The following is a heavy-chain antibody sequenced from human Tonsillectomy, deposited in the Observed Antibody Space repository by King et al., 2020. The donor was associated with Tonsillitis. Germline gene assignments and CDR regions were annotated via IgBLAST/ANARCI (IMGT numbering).Heavy chain of an antibody. CDR1: GFAFSYYG. D-gene: IGHD6-13*01. Sequence: VQLVESGGGVVQPGRSLRLSCAASGFAFSYYGMHWVRQAPGKGLEWVAVIWYDGSNRYYADSVKGRFTLSRDNSKNTLYLQMNSLRADDTAVYYCARDPGVAAAAAEEDYYYGMDVWGQGTTVTVSS. V-gene: IGHV3-33*08. CDR2: IWYDGSNR. J-gene: IGHJ6*02. CDR3: ARDPGVAAAAAEEDYYYGMDV.